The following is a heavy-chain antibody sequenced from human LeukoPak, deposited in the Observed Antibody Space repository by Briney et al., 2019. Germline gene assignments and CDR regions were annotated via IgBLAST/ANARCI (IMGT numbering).Heavy chain of an antibody. V-gene: IGHV1-69*04. D-gene: IGHD7-27*01. CDR2: IIPILGIA. Sequence: SVKVSCKASGGTFSSYAISWVRQAPGQGLEWMGRIIPILGIANYARKFQGRVTITADKSTSTAYMELSSLRSEDTAVYYCARAPGDGYYYYGMDVWGQGTTVTVSS. CDR1: GGTFSSYA. CDR3: ARAPGDGYYYYGMDV. J-gene: IGHJ6*02.